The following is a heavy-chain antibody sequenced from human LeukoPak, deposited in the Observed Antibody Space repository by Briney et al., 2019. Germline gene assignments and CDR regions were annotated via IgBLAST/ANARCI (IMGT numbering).Heavy chain of an antibody. CDR2: ISYDGSNK. D-gene: IGHD2-2*01. J-gene: IGHJ4*02. CDR1: GFTFSSYA. Sequence: GRSLRLSCAASGFTFSSYAMHWVRQAPGKGLEWVAVISYDGSNKYYADSVKGRFTISRDNSKNTLYLQMNSLRAEDTAVYYCASIGYCSSTSCPFDYWGQGTLVTVSS. V-gene: IGHV3-30-3*01. CDR3: ASIGYCSSTSCPFDY.